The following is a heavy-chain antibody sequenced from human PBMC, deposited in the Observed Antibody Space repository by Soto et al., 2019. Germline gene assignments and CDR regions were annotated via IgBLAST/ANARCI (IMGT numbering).Heavy chain of an antibody. V-gene: IGHV3-7*04. CDR1: GFTFSSYW. Sequence: GGSLRLSCAASGFTFSSYWMSWVRQAPGKGLEWVANIKPDGSQKWYVDSVKGRFTISRDNAKKSLYLQMNSLRAEDTAVYYCARVDDYDSSGPFSDAFDIWGQGTMVTVSS. J-gene: IGHJ3*02. CDR2: IKPDGSQK. CDR3: ARVDDYDSSGPFSDAFDI. D-gene: IGHD3-22*01.